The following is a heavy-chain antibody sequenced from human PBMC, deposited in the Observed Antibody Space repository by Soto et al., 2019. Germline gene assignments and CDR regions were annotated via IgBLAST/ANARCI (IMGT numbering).Heavy chain of an antibody. CDR1: GFTFSSYA. Sequence: PGGSLRLACAASGFTFSSYAMSWVRQAPGKGLEWVSAISGSGGSTYYADSVKGRFTISRDNSKNTLYLQMNSLRAEDTAVYYCASEGILWFGELSEVLGPPHWGQGTLVTVSS. J-gene: IGHJ4*02. CDR2: ISGSGGST. CDR3: ASEGILWFGELSEVLGPPH. D-gene: IGHD3-10*01. V-gene: IGHV3-23*01.